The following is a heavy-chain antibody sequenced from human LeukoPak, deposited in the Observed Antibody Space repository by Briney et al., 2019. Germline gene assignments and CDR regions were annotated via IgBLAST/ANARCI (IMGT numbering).Heavy chain of an antibody. Sequence: GGSLRLSCSASGFTFSSYAMHWVRQAPGKGLEYVSAISSNGGSTYYADSVKGRFTISRDNAKNSLYLQMKSLRAEDTAVYYCARGGSRGSFDYWGQGTLVTVSS. CDR1: GFTFSSYA. CDR2: ISSNGGST. J-gene: IGHJ4*02. D-gene: IGHD3-10*01. CDR3: ARGGSRGSFDY. V-gene: IGHV3-64*04.